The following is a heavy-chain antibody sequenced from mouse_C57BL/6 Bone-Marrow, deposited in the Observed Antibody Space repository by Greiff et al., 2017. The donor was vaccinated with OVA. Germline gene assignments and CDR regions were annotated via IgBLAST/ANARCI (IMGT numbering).Heavy chain of an antibody. CDR2: IDPENGDT. CDR3: TSDGYSTP. V-gene: IGHV14-4*01. J-gene: IGHJ3*01. Sequence: EVQLQQSGAELVRPGASVKLSCTASGFNIKDDYMHWVKQRPEQGLEWIGWIDPENGDTEYASKFQGKATITADTSSNTAYLQLSSLTSEDTAVYYCTSDGYSTPWGHGTLVTVSA. CDR1: GFNIKDDY. D-gene: IGHD2-3*01.